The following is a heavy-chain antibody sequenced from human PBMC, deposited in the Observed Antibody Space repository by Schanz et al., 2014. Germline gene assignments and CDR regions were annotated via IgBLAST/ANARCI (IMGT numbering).Heavy chain of an antibody. J-gene: IGHJ4*02. CDR1: GFTFSSYA. CDR3: ATDHLPGLYYFDY. CDR2: ISGSGGST. Sequence: EVQLVESGGGLVQPGGSLRFSCAASGFTFSSYAMSWVRQAPGKGLEWVSAISGSGGSTYYADSVKGRFTISRDNSKNTLYLQMNSLRAEDTAVYYCATDHLPGLYYFDYWGKGTLVTVSS. V-gene: IGHV3-23*04. D-gene: IGHD3-3*02.